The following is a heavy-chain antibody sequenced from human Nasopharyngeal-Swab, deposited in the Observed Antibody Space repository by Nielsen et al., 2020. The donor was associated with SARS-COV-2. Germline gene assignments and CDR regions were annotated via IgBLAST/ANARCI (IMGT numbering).Heavy chain of an antibody. Sequence: SLKISCAASGFTFDDYAMHWVRQAPGKGLEWVSGISWNSGSIGYADSVKGRFTISRDNAKNSLYLQMNSLRAEYTALYYCAKAHPLGVFDYWGQGTLVTVSS. CDR1: GFTFDDYA. CDR2: ISWNSGSI. D-gene: IGHD2-8*01. J-gene: IGHJ4*02. V-gene: IGHV3-9*01. CDR3: AKAHPLGVFDY.